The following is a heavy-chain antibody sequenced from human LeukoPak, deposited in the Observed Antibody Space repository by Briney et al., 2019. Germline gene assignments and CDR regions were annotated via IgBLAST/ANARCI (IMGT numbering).Heavy chain of an antibody. CDR2: IYPGDSDT. V-gene: IGHV5-51*01. Sequence: GKSLKIPCKGSGYSFTSYWIGWVRQMPGKGLEWMGIIYPGDSDTRYSPSFQGQVTISADKSISTAYLQWSSLKASDTAMYYCARHRSAYSGSYTAMTTFDIWGQGTMVTVSS. CDR1: GYSFTSYW. CDR3: ARHRSAYSGSYTAMTTFDI. J-gene: IGHJ3*02. D-gene: IGHD1-26*01.